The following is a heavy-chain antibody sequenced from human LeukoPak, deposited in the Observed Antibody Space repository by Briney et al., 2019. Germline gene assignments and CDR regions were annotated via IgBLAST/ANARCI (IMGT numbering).Heavy chain of an antibody. Sequence: SETLSLTCSVSGDSIIGYYWGWIRQPPGKGLEWIGNIYYTGNAYYNSSLKSRVTISLDTSKNQFSLKVISMTAADTAAYYCTKSDGYGLIRICGRGTMVTVSS. CDR3: TKSDGYGLIRI. J-gene: IGHJ3*02. CDR2: IYYTGNA. V-gene: IGHV4-39*07. D-gene: IGHD3-10*01. CDR1: GDSIIGYY.